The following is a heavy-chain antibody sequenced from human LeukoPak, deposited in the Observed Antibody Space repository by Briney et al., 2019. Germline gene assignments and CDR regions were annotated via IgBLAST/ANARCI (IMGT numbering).Heavy chain of an antibody. J-gene: IGHJ4*02. V-gene: IGHV3-7*01. CDR1: EFPFSMYW. Sequence: GGSLRLSCAASEFPFSMYWMNWVRQAPGKGLEWVANINQDGSEKNYVDSVKGRFTISRDNSKNTLYLQMNSLRAEDTAVYYCAKDSYYYDSSGYGYFDYWGQGTLVTVSS. CDR3: AKDSYYYDSSGYGYFDY. D-gene: IGHD3-22*01. CDR2: INQDGSEK.